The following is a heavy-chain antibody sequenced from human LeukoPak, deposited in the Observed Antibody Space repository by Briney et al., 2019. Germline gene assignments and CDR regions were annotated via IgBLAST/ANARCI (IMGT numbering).Heavy chain of an antibody. CDR1: GFTFSSYA. D-gene: IGHD6-13*01. V-gene: IGHV3-23*01. Sequence: PGGSLRLSCAASGFTFSSYAMSWVRQAPGKGLEWVSAISGSGGSTYYADSVKGRFTISRDNSKNTLYLQMNSLRAEDTAVYYCAKASSSSYYYGMDVWGQGITVTVSS. CDR3: AKASSSSYYYGMDV. CDR2: ISGSGGST. J-gene: IGHJ6*02.